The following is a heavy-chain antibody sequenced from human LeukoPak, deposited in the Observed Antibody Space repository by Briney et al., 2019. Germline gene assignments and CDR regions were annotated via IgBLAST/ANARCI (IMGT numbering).Heavy chain of an antibody. V-gene: IGHV1-18*01. D-gene: IGHD3-22*01. CDR3: ARGRAGDYYDSSGYRLIDY. CDR1: GYTFTSYG. J-gene: IGHJ4*02. CDR2: ISAYNGNT. Sequence: ASVKVSCKASGYTFTSYGISWVRQAPGQGLEWMGWISAYNGNTNYAQKLQGRVTMTTDTSTSTAYMELRSLRSDDTAVYYCARGRAGDYYDSSGYRLIDYWGQGTLVTVSS.